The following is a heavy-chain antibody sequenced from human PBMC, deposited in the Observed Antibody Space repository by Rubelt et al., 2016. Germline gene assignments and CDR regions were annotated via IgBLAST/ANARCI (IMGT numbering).Heavy chain of an antibody. CDR3: ARENTAMVEGY. CDR1: GGSISSYS. V-gene: IGHV4-59*12. J-gene: IGHJ4*02. Sequence: QVQLQESGPGLVKPSETLSLTCTVSGGSISSYSWSWIRQPPGKGLEWIGSIYYSGSTNYNPSLKSRVTISGETSKNQFCRRLSSVTAADTAVYYGARENTAMVEGYWGQGTLVTVSS. CDR2: IYYSGST. D-gene: IGHD5-18*01.